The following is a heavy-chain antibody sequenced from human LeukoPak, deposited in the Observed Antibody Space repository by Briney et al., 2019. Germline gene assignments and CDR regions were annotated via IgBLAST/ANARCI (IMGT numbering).Heavy chain of an antibody. CDR2: ISGSGTNT. D-gene: IGHD1-14*01. V-gene: IGHV3-23*01. CDR3: AARSNAFDI. J-gene: IGHJ3*02. CDR1: GFTFSSYW. Sequence: LPGGSLRLSCAASGFTFSSYWMSWVRQAPGKGLDWVSAISGSGTNTYYADSVKGRFTISRDNYKNTLFLQMNSLRAEDTALYYCAARSNAFDIWGQGTMVTVSS.